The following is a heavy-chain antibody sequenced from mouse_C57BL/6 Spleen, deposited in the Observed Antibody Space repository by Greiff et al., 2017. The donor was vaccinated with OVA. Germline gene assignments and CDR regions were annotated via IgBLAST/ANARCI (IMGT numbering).Heavy chain of an antibody. Sequence: VQLQQPGAELVMPGASVKLSCKASGYTFTSSWMNWVKQRPGQGLEWIGEIDPSDSYTNYNQKFKGKSTLTVDKSSSTAYMQLSSLTSEDSAVYYCARREGNDKAWFAYWGQGTLVTVSA. CDR1: GYTFTSSW. D-gene: IGHD2-2*01. CDR2: IDPSDSYT. V-gene: IGHV1-69*01. J-gene: IGHJ3*01. CDR3: ARREGNDKAWFAY.